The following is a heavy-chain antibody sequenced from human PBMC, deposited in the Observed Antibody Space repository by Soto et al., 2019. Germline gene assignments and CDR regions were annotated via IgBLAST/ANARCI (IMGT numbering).Heavy chain of an antibody. CDR3: ARHSPGQWLSHNWFYP. CDR2: IYYSGRT. V-gene: IGHV4-39*01. Sequence: QLQLQESGPGLVKPSETLSLTCTVSGGSISSSSYYWGWIRQPPGKGLEWIGSIYYSGRTYYNPFLKSRVTSSVDTSNNHFSLKLRSVPPADTAVYYCARHSPGQWLSHNWFYPWGPGTLVTVSS. CDR1: GGSISSSSYY. D-gene: IGHD6-19*01. J-gene: IGHJ5*02.